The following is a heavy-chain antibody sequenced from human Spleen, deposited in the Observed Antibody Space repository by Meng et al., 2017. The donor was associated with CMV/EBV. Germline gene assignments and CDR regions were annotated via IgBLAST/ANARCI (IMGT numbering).Heavy chain of an antibody. J-gene: IGHJ5*02. CDR1: GGSFSGYY. Sequence: GAVYGGSFSGYYWSWLRQPPGKGLEWIGEISHSGSTNYNPSLKSRVTISVDTSKNQFSLKLSSVTAADTAVYFCARGRRGRSNWFDPWGQGTLVTVSS. D-gene: IGHD3-10*01. CDR3: ARGRRGRSNWFDP. V-gene: IGHV4-34*01. CDR2: ISHSGST.